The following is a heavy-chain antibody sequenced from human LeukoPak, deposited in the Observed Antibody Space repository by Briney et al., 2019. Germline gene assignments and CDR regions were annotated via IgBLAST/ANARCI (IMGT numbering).Heavy chain of an antibody. CDR1: GGSFSGYY. Sequence: SETLSLTCAVDGGSFSGYYWSWIRPPPGKGLEWIGEINHSGSTNYNPSLKSRVTISVDTSKNQFSLKLSSVTAADTAVYYCARLTPSRYYDSSDGPWGQGTLVTVSS. V-gene: IGHV4-34*01. J-gene: IGHJ4*02. CDR2: INHSGST. D-gene: IGHD3-22*01. CDR3: ARLTPSRYYDSSDGP.